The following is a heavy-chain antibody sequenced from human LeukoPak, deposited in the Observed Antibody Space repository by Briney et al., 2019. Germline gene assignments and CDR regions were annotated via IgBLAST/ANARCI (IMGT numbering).Heavy chain of an antibody. J-gene: IGHJ4*02. CDR1: GYTFTKYA. CDR2: IIPIFGTA. D-gene: IGHD3-22*01. CDR3: ASGDTRVVVIFDY. V-gene: IGHV1-69*13. Sequence: GASVKVSCKASGYTFTKYAISWVRQAPGQGLEWMGGIIPIFGTANYAQKFQGRVTITADESTSTAYMELSSLRSEDTAVYYCASGDTRVVVIFDYWGQGTLVTVSS.